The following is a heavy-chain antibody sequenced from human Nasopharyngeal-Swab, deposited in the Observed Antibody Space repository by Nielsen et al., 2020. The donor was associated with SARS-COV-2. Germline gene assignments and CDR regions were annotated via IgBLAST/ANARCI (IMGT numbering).Heavy chain of an antibody. J-gene: IGHJ4*02. CDR3: AKARRTDTYGYECFDS. CDR2: INRSGGNI. CDR1: GFTFDDYA. D-gene: IGHD5-18*01. V-gene: IGHV3-9*01. Sequence: SLKISCVGSGFTFDDYAMHWVRQAPGKGLEWVSNINRSGGNIGYAESVQGRFTISRDNAKNSLYLQMNSLRAEDTALYYCAKARRTDTYGYECFDSWGQGTLVTVSS.